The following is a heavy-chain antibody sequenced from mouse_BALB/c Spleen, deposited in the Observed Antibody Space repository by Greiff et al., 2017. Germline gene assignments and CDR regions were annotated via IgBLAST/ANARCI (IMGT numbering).Heavy chain of an antibody. J-gene: IGHJ4*01. V-gene: IGHV5-6-4*01. CDR1: GFTFSSYT. CDR3: TRDYYGSSYVGAMDY. CDR2: ISSGGSYT. Sequence: EVKLMESGGGLVKPGGSLKLSCAASGFTFSSYTMSWVRQTPEKRLEWVATISSGGSYTYYPDSVKGRFTISRDNAKNTLYLQMSSLKSEDTAMYYCTRDYYGSSYVGAMDYWGQGTSVTVSS. D-gene: IGHD1-1*01.